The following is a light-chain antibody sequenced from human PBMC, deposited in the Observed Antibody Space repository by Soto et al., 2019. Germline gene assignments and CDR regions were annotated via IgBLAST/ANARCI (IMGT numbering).Light chain of an antibody. CDR1: QGIGSD. V-gene: IGKV1-17*01. Sequence: DIQMTQSPSSLSASVGDRVTITCRASQGIGSDLGWYQQKPGKAPKRLIYAASSLQSVVPSRFSGSGSGTEFTLTISSLQPEDCATYYCLQHNSYPPTFGGGTKVEIK. CDR2: AAS. J-gene: IGKJ4*01. CDR3: LQHNSYPPT.